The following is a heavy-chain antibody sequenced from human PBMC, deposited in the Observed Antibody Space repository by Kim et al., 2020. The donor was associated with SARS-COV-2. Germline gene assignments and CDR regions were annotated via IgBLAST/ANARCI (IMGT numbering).Heavy chain of an antibody. CDR1: GFTFSSYE. J-gene: IGHJ4*02. D-gene: IGHD1-20*01. CDR2: ISSSGSTI. V-gene: IGHV3-48*03. Sequence: GGSLRLSCAASGFTFSSYEMNWVRQAPGKGLEWVSYISSSGSTIYYADSVKGRFTISRDNAKNSLYLQMNSLRAEDTAVYYCARVSYNWNIWGQGTLVTVSS. CDR3: ARVSYNWNI.